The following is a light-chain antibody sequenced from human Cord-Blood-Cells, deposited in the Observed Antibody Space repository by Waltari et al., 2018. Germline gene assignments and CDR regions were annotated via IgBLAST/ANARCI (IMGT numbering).Light chain of an antibody. V-gene: IGKV3-11*01. CDR2: DAS. CDR3: QQRSNWPRT. CDR1: QSVSSY. Sequence: EIVLTQSPATLSLSPGERDTLSCTASQSVSSYLAWYQQKPGQAPRLLIYDASNRATGIPARFSGSGSGTDFTLTISSLEPEDFAVYYCQQRSNWPRTFGQGTKVEIK. J-gene: IGKJ1*01.